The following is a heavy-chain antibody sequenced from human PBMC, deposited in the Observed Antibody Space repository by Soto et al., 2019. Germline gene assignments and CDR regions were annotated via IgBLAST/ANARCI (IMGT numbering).Heavy chain of an antibody. CDR3: ERGPIVVVVAATTSFDY. Sequence: GGPIRGSYCVWSRQPPGKGLEWIGEINHSGSTNYNPSLKSRVTISVDTSKNQFSLKLSSVTAADTAVYYCERGPIVVVVAATTSFDYWGQGTLVTVSS. J-gene: IGHJ4*02. CDR2: INHSGST. D-gene: IGHD2-15*01. V-gene: IGHV4-34*01. CDR1: GGPIRGSY.